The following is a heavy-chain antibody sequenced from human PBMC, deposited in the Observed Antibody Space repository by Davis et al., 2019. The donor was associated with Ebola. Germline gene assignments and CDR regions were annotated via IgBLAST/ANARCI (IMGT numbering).Heavy chain of an antibody. CDR1: GGSISSDY. CDR3: EIPTPGSYYYGSGSYKAFDI. J-gene: IGHJ3*02. D-gene: IGHD3-10*01. CDR2: INHSGST. Sequence: PAGSLRLSCTVSGGSISSDYWSWIRQPPGKGLEWIGEINHSGSTNYKPSLKSRVTISVDTSKNQFSLKLSSVTAADTAVYYWEIPTPGSYYYGSGSYKAFDIWGQGTMVTVSS. V-gene: IGHV4-34*01.